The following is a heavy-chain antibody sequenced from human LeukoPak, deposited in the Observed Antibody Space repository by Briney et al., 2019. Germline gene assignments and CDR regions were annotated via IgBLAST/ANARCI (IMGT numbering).Heavy chain of an antibody. Sequence: ASVKVSCKVSGYTLTELSMHWVRQAPGKGLERMGGFDPEDGETIYAQKFQGRVTMTEDTSTDTAYMELSSLRSEDTAVYYCATKYDSSGLITPPLFDYWGQGTLVTVSS. CDR2: FDPEDGET. CDR3: ATKYDSSGLITPPLFDY. D-gene: IGHD3-22*01. V-gene: IGHV1-24*01. CDR1: GYTLTELS. J-gene: IGHJ4*02.